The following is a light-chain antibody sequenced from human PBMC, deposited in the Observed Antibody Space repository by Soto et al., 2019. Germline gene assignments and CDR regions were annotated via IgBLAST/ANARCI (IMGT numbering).Light chain of an antibody. Sequence: DIQMTQSPSTLSASVGDRVTITCRSSQYISTWLAWYQQKTGKAPKVLIYDASSLESGVPSRFSGSGSGKEFTLTISSLQPDDFATYYCQQYNSYSWTFGQGTKVEIK. V-gene: IGKV1-5*01. CDR1: QYISTW. CDR3: QQYNSYSWT. J-gene: IGKJ1*01. CDR2: DAS.